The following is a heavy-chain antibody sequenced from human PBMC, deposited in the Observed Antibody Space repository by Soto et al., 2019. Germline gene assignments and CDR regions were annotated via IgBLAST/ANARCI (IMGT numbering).Heavy chain of an antibody. J-gene: IGHJ4*02. CDR3: ARTAGDLDY. Sequence: QVQLVQSGAEVKKPGASVKVSCKTSGYTFTNYDINWVRQATGQGLEWMGWTNPKSGYTGSAQKFQGRVTMTRDSSTSTAYMELHSLTSEDTDVYFCARTAGDLDYWGQGTLITVSS. CDR2: TNPKSGYT. V-gene: IGHV1-8*01. CDR1: GYTFTNYD. D-gene: IGHD4-17*01.